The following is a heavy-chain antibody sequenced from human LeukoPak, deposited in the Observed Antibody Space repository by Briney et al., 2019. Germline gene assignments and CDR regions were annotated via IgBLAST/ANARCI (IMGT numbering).Heavy chain of an antibody. Sequence: GGSLRLSCAASGFTFSSYSMNWVRQAPGKGLEWVSSISSSSSYIYYADSVKGRFTISRDNAKNSLYLQMNSLRAEDTAVYYCASLGGSGTRTSDYWGQGTLVTVSS. J-gene: IGHJ4*02. V-gene: IGHV3-21*01. CDR1: GFTFSSYS. CDR2: ISSSSSYI. D-gene: IGHD3-10*01. CDR3: ASLGGSGTRTSDY.